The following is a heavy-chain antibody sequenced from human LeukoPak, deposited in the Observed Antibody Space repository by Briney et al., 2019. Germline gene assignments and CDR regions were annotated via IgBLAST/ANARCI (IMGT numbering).Heavy chain of an antibody. Sequence: ASVKVSCKASGYTFTGYYMHWVRQAPGQGLEWMGRINPNSGSTNYAQKFQGRVTMTRDTSISTAYMELSRLRSDDTAVYYYAREGAWDGYNIYGLDVWGQGTTVTVSS. D-gene: IGHD5-24*01. J-gene: IGHJ6*02. V-gene: IGHV1-2*06. CDR1: GYTFTGYY. CDR3: AREGAWDGYNIYGLDV. CDR2: INPNSGST.